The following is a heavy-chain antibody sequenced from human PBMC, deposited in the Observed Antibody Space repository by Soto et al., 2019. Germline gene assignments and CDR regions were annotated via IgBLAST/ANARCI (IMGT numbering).Heavy chain of an antibody. J-gene: IGHJ4*02. D-gene: IGHD3-3*01. CDR3: AKDGESYYNFWSDYSPFDY. CDR2: ISYDGSNK. Sequence: GGSLRLSCAASGFTFSSYGMHWVRQAPGKGLEWVAIISYDGSNKYYADSVKGRFTISRDNSKNTLYLQMNSLRAEDTAVYYCAKDGESYYNFWSDYSPFDYWGQGTMVTVYS. V-gene: IGHV3-30*18. CDR1: GFTFSSYG.